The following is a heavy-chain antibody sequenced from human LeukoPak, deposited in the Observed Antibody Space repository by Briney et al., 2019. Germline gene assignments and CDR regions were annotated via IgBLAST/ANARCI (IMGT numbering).Heavy chain of an antibody. V-gene: IGHV4-34*01. D-gene: IGHD2-15*01. CDR2: INHSGST. Sequence: KSSETLSLTCAVYGGSFSGYYWSWIRQPPGKGLEGIGEINHSGSTNYNPSLKSRVTISVDTSKNQFSLKLSSVTAADTAVYYCARGLVVVVAATLNYGMDVWGKGTTVTVSS. CDR3: ARGLVVVVAATLNYGMDV. CDR1: GGSFSGYY. J-gene: IGHJ6*04.